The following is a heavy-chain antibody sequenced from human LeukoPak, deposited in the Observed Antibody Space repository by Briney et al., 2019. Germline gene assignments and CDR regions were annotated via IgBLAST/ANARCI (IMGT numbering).Heavy chain of an antibody. CDR1: GFTFSSYS. CDR3: ASERWLQY. V-gene: IGHV3-21*01. Sequence: KSGGSLRLSCAASGFTFSSYSMNWVRQAPGKGLEWVSSISSSSNYIYYANSVKGRFTISRDNAKNSLYLQMNNLRAEDTGVYYCASERWLQYWGQGTLVTVSS. J-gene: IGHJ4*02. CDR2: ISSSSNYI. D-gene: IGHD5-24*01.